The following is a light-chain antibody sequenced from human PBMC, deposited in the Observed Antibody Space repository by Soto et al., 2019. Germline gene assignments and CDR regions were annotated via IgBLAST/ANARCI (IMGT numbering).Light chain of an antibody. Sequence: QSALTQPPSASGSPGQSVTISCTGTSSDIGGYNYVSWYQQHPGKAPKLMIYEVSKRPSGVPDRFSGSKSGNTASLTVSGLQADDEAEYYCSSYAGSNRKIFGGGTKVTVL. CDR3: SSYAGSNRKI. CDR1: SSDIGGYNY. V-gene: IGLV2-8*01. J-gene: IGLJ2*01. CDR2: EVS.